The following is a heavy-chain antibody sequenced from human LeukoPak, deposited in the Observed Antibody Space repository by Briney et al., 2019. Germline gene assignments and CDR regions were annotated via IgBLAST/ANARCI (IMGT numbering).Heavy chain of an antibody. Sequence: GGSLRLSCAASGFTFSSYWMSWVRQAPGKGLEWVANIKPDGSQKYCVDSVKGRFTISRDNAKNSLYLQMNSLRAEDTAIYYCAKGTSGSYYYFDYWGQGTLVTVSS. CDR2: IKPDGSQK. V-gene: IGHV3-7*03. D-gene: IGHD1-26*01. CDR1: GFTFSSYW. J-gene: IGHJ4*02. CDR3: AKGTSGSYYYFDY.